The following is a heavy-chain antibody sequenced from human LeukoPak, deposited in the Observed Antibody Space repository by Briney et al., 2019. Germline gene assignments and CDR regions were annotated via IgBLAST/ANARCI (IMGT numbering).Heavy chain of an antibody. Sequence: SETLSLTCTVSGGSTSSYYWSWIRQPAGKGLEWIGRVYSTGSTYYNPSLKSRVTMSVDTSKNQFSLKLTPVTAADTALYYCARDRHSSTPYGMDVWGQGTTVTVSS. CDR3: ARDRHSSTPYGMDV. CDR1: GGSTSSYY. V-gene: IGHV4-4*07. J-gene: IGHJ6*02. D-gene: IGHD6-13*01. CDR2: VYSTGST.